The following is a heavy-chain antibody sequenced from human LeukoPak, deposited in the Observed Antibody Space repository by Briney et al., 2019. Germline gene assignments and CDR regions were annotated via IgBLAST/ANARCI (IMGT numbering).Heavy chain of an antibody. J-gene: IGHJ4*02. D-gene: IGHD1-26*01. Sequence: PSETLSLTCAVSGYSISSGYYWGWIRQPPGKGLEWAGSIYHSGSTYYNPSLKSRVTISVDTSKNQFSLKLSSVTAADTAVYYCARPRGSEWGNFDYWGQGTLVTVSS. CDR3: ARPRGSEWGNFDY. CDR1: GYSISSGYY. CDR2: IYHSGST. V-gene: IGHV4-38-2*01.